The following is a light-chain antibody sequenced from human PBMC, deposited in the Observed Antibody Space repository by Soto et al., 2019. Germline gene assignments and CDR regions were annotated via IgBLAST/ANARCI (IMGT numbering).Light chain of an antibody. CDR3: HQYNNWPLT. V-gene: IGKV3-15*01. CDR2: DTS. CDR1: QSVSSN. J-gene: IGKJ4*01. Sequence: EIVMTQSPVTLSVSPGERATLSCRASQSVSSNLAWYQQKPGQAPRLLIYDTSTRATGIPLRFGGSGSGTEFTLTISSLQSEDFAVYYCHQYNNWPLTFGGGTKVDIK.